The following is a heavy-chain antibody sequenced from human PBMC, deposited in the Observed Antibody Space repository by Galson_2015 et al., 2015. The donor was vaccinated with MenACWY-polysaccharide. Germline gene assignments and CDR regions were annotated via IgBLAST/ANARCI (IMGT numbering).Heavy chain of an antibody. Sequence: SLRLSCAASGFTFSSYRMNWVRQAPGKGLEWVSYISSGGTIYYADSVKGRFTISRDNAKNSLYLQMNSLRDDDTAVYYCARVLKGLVGATPDYWGHGTLVTVSS. CDR3: ARVLKGLVGATPDY. CDR1: GFTFSSYR. CDR2: ISSGGTI. J-gene: IGHJ4*01. D-gene: IGHD1-26*01. V-gene: IGHV3-48*02.